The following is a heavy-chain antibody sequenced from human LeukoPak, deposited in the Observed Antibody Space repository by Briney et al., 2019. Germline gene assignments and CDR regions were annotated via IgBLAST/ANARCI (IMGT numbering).Heavy chain of an antibody. Sequence: GGSLRLSCAASGFTFSSYAMSWVRQAPGKGLEWVSAISGSGGSTYYADSVKSRFTISRDNSKNTLYLQMNSLRAEDTAVYYCAKTTSQITVNALFDPWGQGTLVTVSS. CDR3: AKTTSQITVNALFDP. CDR1: GFTFSSYA. D-gene: IGHD4-17*01. V-gene: IGHV3-23*01. CDR2: ISGSGGST. J-gene: IGHJ5*02.